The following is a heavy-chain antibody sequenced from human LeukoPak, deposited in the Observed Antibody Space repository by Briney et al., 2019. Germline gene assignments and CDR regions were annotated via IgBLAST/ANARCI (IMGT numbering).Heavy chain of an antibody. D-gene: IGHD1-14*01. CDR2: ITSDGFST. J-gene: IGHJ4*02. CDR3: ARDWYHAIDY. CDR1: GFTFDDYA. Sequence: GGSLRLSCAASGFTFDDYAMHWVRQSPGKGLVWVARITSDGFSTTYAESVKGRFTISRDNAKNTLYLQMNSLRVEDTAIYYCARDWYHAIDYWGQGALVTVPS. V-gene: IGHV3-74*03.